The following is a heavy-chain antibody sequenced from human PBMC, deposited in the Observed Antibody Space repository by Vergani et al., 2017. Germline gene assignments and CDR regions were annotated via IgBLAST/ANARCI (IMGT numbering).Heavy chain of an antibody. V-gene: IGHV3-23*01. CDR1: GFTFNHYA. J-gene: IGHJ6*02. CDR2: ISGSGGST. D-gene: IGHD5-12*01. Sequence: EVQLLESGGDLVQPGGSLRLSCAASGFTFNHYAMNWVRQAPGKGLEWVSGISGSGGSTYYAGSVKGRFTISRDSSKNTLYLQMNSLSAGDTAVYYCAKANPRNSGYDYLYYYNAMNVWGQGTTATVAS. CDR3: AKANPRNSGYDYLYYYNAMNV.